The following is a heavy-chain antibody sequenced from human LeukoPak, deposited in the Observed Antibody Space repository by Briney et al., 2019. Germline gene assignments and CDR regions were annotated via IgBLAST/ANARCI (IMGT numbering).Heavy chain of an antibody. Sequence: ASVKVSCKASGYTFIRNAMHWVRQATGQRLEWMGWINVGNGKTKYSQKLQGRVTITRDTSASTAYMEVSSLRSEDTAVYYCARDSPLSPYDYWGQGTLVTVSS. CDR2: INVGNGKT. J-gene: IGHJ4*02. CDR3: ARDSPLSPYDY. CDR1: GYTFIRNA. V-gene: IGHV1-3*01. D-gene: IGHD3-16*02.